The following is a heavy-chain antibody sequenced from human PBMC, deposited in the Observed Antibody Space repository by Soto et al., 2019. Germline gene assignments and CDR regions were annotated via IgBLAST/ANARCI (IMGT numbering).Heavy chain of an antibody. D-gene: IGHD2-8*01. CDR2: IYYSGST. CDR1: GGSISSGGYY. Sequence: PSETLSLTCTVSGGSISSGGYYWSWIRQHPGKGLEWIGYIYYSGSTNYNPSLKSRVTISIDTSKNQFSLTLTSVTAADTAVYYCARVGKYCNNGVCYIFDYWGQGTLVTVSS. V-gene: IGHV4-61*08. CDR3: ARVGKYCNNGVCYIFDY. J-gene: IGHJ4*02.